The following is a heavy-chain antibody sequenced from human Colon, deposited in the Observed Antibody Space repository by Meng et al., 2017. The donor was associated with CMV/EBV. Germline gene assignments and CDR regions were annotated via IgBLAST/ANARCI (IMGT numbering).Heavy chain of an antibody. V-gene: IGHV3-33*03. Sequence: GGSLRLSCAASGFTFSRYYMHWVRQAPGKGLEWVAVIRDDGNEIYYADSVKGRLTVSRDNSKNTLYVQVNSLRAEDTAVYYCAKDTGYYYGSGYWGQGTLVTVSS. J-gene: IGHJ4*02. D-gene: IGHD3-10*01. CDR1: GFTFSRYY. CDR2: IRDDGNEI. CDR3: AKDTGYYYGSGY.